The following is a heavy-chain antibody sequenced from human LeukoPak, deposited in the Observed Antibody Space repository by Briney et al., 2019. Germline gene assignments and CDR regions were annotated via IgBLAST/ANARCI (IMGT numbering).Heavy chain of an antibody. D-gene: IGHD6-19*01. Sequence: WASVKVSCKASGYTFTSYGISWVRQAPGQGLEWMGWISAYNGNTNYAQKLQGRVTMTTDTSTSTAYMELRSLRSDDTAVYYCARSVYSSGPYYFDYWGQGTLVTVSS. J-gene: IGHJ4*02. V-gene: IGHV1-18*01. CDR1: GYTFTSYG. CDR2: ISAYNGNT. CDR3: ARSVYSSGPYYFDY.